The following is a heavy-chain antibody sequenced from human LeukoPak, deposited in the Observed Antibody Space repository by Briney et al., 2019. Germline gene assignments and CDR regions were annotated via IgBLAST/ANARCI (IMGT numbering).Heavy chain of an antibody. Sequence: GGSLRLSCAASGFTFSSYGMHWVRQAPGKGLEWVAVIWYDGSNKYYADSVKGRFTISRDNSKNTLYLQMNSLRAEDTAVYYCARDRAEMATIGWYFDLWGRGTLVTVSS. CDR1: GFTFSSYG. V-gene: IGHV3-33*01. CDR3: ARDRAEMATIGWYFDL. CDR2: IWYDGSNK. J-gene: IGHJ2*01. D-gene: IGHD5-24*01.